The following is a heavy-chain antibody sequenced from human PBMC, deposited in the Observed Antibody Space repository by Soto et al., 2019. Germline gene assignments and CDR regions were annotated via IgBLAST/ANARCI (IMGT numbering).Heavy chain of an antibody. CDR3: ARGEGSGWSPMDV. CDR1: GGSISSSSYY. D-gene: IGHD6-19*01. Sequence: QLLESGPGLVKPSETLSLTCTVSGGSISSSSYYWGWIRQPPGKGLEWIGSIYYSGSTYYNPSLKSRVTISVDTSKNQFSLKLSSVTAADTAVYYCARGEGSGWSPMDVWGQGTTVTVSS. CDR2: IYYSGST. V-gene: IGHV4-39*01. J-gene: IGHJ6*02.